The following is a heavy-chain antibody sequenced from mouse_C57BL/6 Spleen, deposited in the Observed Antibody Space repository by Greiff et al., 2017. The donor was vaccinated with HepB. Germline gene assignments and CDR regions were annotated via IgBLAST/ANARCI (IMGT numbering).Heavy chain of an antibody. V-gene: IGHV1-82*01. Sequence: VKLMESGPELVKPGASVKISCKASGYAFSSSWMNWVKQRPGKGLEWIGRIYPGDGDTNYNGKFKGKATLTADKSSSTAYMQLSSLTSEDSAVYFCAKICYYGSSLDYWGQGTTLTVSS. CDR2: IYPGDGDT. D-gene: IGHD1-1*01. CDR3: AKICYYGSSLDY. CDR1: GYAFSSSW. J-gene: IGHJ2*01.